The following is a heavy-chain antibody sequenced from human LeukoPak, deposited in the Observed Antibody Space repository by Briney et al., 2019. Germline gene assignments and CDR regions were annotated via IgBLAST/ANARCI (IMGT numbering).Heavy chain of an antibody. D-gene: IGHD3-22*01. CDR2: INHSGST. Sequence: SETLSLTCAVSGGSFSGYYWSWIRQPPGKGLEWIGEINHSGSTNDNPSLKSRVTISVDTSKNQFSLKLSSVTAADTAVYYCARGDGTDDSSGLPHNWFDPWGQGTLVTVSS. J-gene: IGHJ5*02. CDR1: GGSFSGYY. V-gene: IGHV4-34*01. CDR3: ARGDGTDDSSGLPHNWFDP.